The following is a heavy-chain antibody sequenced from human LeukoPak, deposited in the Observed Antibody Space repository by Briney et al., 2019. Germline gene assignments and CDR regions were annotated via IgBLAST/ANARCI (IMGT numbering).Heavy chain of an antibody. CDR1: GGTFSSYA. V-gene: IGHV1-69*01. CDR3: ARERDDKKLWLDV. Sequence: PGASVKVSCKASGGTFSSYAISWVRQAPGQGLEWMGGIIPIFGTANYAQKFQGRVTITADESTSTAYMELSSLRSEDTAVYYCARERDDKKLWLDVWGQGTTVTVSS. J-gene: IGHJ6*02. CDR2: IIPIFGTA. D-gene: IGHD5-18*01.